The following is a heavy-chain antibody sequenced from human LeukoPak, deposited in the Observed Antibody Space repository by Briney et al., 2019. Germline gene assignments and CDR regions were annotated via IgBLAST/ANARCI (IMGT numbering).Heavy chain of an antibody. Sequence: SETLSLTCTVSGGSISSYYWSWIRQPAGEGLEWIGRIYTSGSTTYNPSLKSRVTMSVDTSKNQFSLKLSSVTAADTAVYYCARDSWQHDAFDIWGQGTMVTASS. CDR3: ARDSWQHDAFDI. J-gene: IGHJ3*02. D-gene: IGHD6-13*01. CDR2: IYTSGST. CDR1: GGSISSYY. V-gene: IGHV4-4*07.